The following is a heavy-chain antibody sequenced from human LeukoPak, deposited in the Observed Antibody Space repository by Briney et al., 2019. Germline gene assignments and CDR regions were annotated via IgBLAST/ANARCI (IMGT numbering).Heavy chain of an antibody. J-gene: IGHJ6*02. CDR1: GYTFTSYD. D-gene: IGHD3-3*01. Sequence: SVKVSCKASGYTFTSYDINWVRQATGQGLEWMGWMNPNSGNTGYAQKFQGRVTMTRNTSISTAYMELSSLRSEDTAVYYCARVLSYDFWSGYFKGYYYGMDVWGQGTTVTVSS. V-gene: IGHV1-8*01. CDR2: MNPNSGNT. CDR3: ARVLSYDFWSGYFKGYYYGMDV.